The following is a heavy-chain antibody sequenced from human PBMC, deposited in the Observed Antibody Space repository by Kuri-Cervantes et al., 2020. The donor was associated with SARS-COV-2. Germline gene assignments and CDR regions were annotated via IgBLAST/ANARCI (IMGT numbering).Heavy chain of an antibody. Sequence: LSLTCAASGFTFSSYGMHWVRQAPGKGLEWVAVISYDGSNKYYADSVKGRFTISRDNSKNTLYLQMNSLRAEDTAVYYCAKGGGPGSYIPLDYWGQGTLVTVSS. V-gene: IGHV3-30*18. CDR2: ISYDGSNK. D-gene: IGHD1-26*01. J-gene: IGHJ4*02. CDR3: AKGGGPGSYIPLDY. CDR1: GFTFSSYG.